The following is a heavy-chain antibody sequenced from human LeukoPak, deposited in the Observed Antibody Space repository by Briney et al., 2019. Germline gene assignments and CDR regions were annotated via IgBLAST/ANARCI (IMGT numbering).Heavy chain of an antibody. CDR2: IKQDGSEK. D-gene: IGHD5-12*01. Sequence: GGSLRLSCAASGFTFSSYWMSWVRQAPGKGLEWEANIKQDGSEKYYVDSVKGRFTISRDNSKNTLYLQMNSLRGDDTAVYYCAKTVATIGFGHYFDYWGQGTLVTVSS. J-gene: IGHJ4*02. V-gene: IGHV3-7*01. CDR3: AKTVATIGFGHYFDY. CDR1: GFTFSSYW.